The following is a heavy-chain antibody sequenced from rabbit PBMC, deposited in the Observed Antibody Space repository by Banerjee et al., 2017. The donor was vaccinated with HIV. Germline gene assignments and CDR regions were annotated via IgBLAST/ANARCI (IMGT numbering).Heavy chain of an antibody. CDR2: IYAGSSGTT. J-gene: IGHJ4*01. CDR3: ARGSDSSGWGRYFNL. CDR1: GFSFSSSYY. V-gene: IGHV1S40*01. D-gene: IGHD4-1*01. Sequence: QSLEESGGGLVKPGASLTLTCTASGFSFSSSYYMCWVRQAPGKGLEWIACIYAGSSGTTAYASWAQGRFTISKTSSTTVTLQMTSLTAADTATYFCARGSDSSGWGRYFNLRGPGTLVTVS.